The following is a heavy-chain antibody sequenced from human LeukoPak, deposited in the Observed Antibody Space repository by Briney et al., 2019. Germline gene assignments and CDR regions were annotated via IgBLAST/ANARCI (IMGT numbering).Heavy chain of an antibody. J-gene: IGHJ4*02. V-gene: IGHV5-51*01. D-gene: IGHD2-21*02. Sequence: PGESLKTSCKGSGYSFTSYWTGWVRQMPGKGLEWMGIIYPGDFDTRYSPSFQGQVTISADKSISTAYLQWSSLKASDTAMYYCARLPKGVVTGPPSHWGQGTLVTVSS. CDR2: IYPGDFDT. CDR3: ARLPKGVVTGPPSH. CDR1: GYSFTSYW.